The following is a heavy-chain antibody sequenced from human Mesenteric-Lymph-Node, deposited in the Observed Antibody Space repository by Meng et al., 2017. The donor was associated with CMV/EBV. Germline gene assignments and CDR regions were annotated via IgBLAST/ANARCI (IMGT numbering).Heavy chain of an antibody. CDR2: INPSSGAT. Sequence: ASVKVSCKASGYTFTNNYVHWVRQAPGQGLEWMGIINPSSGATVYAQRFQGRVTMTRDTSTGTVYIEVSSLRSDDTAVYYCARPLVIGYGYGGYAFDIWGQGTMVTVSS. J-gene: IGHJ3*02. V-gene: IGHV1-46*01. D-gene: IGHD5-18*01. CDR1: GYTFTNNY. CDR3: ARPLVIGYGYGGYAFDI.